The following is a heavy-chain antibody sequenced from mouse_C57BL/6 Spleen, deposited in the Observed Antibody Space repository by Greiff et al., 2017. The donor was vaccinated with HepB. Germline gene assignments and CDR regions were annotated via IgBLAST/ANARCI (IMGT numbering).Heavy chain of an antibody. J-gene: IGHJ2*01. V-gene: IGHV1-80*01. D-gene: IGHD2-5*01. CDR2: IYPGDGDT. CDR1: GYAFSSYW. CDR3: ARSDYSNLYFDY. Sequence: LEESGAELVKPGASVKISCKASGYAFSSYWMNWVKQRPGKGLEWIGQIYPGDGDTNYNGKFKGKATLTADKSSSTAYMQLSSLTSEDSAVYFCARSDYSNLYFDYWGQGTTLTVSS.